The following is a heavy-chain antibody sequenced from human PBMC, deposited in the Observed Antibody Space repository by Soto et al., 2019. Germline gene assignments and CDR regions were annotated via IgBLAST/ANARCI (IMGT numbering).Heavy chain of an antibody. CDR1: GVTFSSYW. CDR3: ARGVVTTGYYFDY. V-gene: IGHV3-7*01. J-gene: IGHJ4*02. D-gene: IGHD4-17*01. Sequence: GGSLRLSCAASGVTFSSYWMSWVRQAPGKGLEWVANIKQDGSEKYYVDSVKGRFTISRDNAKNSLYLQMNSLRAEDTAVYYCARGVVTTGYYFDYWGQGTLVTVSS. CDR2: IKQDGSEK.